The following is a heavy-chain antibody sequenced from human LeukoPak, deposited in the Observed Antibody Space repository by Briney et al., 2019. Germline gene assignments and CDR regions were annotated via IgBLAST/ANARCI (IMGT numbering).Heavy chain of an antibody. CDR3: AKRGIADY. Sequence: AGGSLRLSCAASGFTFSSYGMHWVRQAPGKGLEWVAVISYDGSNKYYADSVKGRFTISRDNSKNTLYLQMNSLRAEDTAVYYLAKRGIADYWGQGTLVTVSS. D-gene: IGHD6-13*01. J-gene: IGHJ4*02. V-gene: IGHV3-30*18. CDR2: ISYDGSNK. CDR1: GFTFSSYG.